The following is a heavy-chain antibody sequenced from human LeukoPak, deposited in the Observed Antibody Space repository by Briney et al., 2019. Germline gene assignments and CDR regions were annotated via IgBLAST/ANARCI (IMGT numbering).Heavy chain of an antibody. CDR3: AREVTYHYDK. CDR2: IYYSGST. D-gene: IGHD3-22*01. CDR1: GGSITDYS. V-gene: IGHV4-59*01. Sequence: PSETLSLTCTVSGGSITDYSWTWIRQPPGRALEWIGYIYYSGSTNYNPSLKSRVTMSADTSKNQLSLKLSYVTAADTAVYYCAREVTYHYDKWGQGILVTVSS. J-gene: IGHJ4*02.